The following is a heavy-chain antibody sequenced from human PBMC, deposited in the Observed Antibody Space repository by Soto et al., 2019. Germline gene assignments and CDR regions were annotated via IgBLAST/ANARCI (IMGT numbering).Heavy chain of an antibody. CDR1: GFTFSSYW. J-gene: IGHJ5*02. CDR2: IKQDGSEK. D-gene: IGHD4-17*01. Sequence: EVQLVESGGGLVQPGGSLRLSCAASGFTFSSYWMSWVRQAPGKGLEWVANIKQDGSEKYYVDSVKGRFTISRDNAKNSLYLQMNSLRAEDTAVYYCAGDLVTVTLEINWFDPWGQGTLVTVSS. V-gene: IGHV3-7*01. CDR3: AGDLVTVTLEINWFDP.